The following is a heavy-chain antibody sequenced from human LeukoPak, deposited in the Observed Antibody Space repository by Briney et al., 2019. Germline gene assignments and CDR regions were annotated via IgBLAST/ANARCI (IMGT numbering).Heavy chain of an antibody. J-gene: IGHJ6*02. D-gene: IGHD2-15*01. CDR2: IKQDGSEK. CDR1: GFTLSTYW. V-gene: IGHV3-7*02. Sequence: PGGSLRLSCAASGFTLSTYWMTWVRQAPGKGLEWVANIKQDGSEKYYVDSVKGRFTISRDNAKNSLYLQMNSLRAEDTAVYYCARVGCSGGSCYSRGDYYYGMDVWGQGTTVTVSS. CDR3: ARVGCSGGSCYSRGDYYYGMDV.